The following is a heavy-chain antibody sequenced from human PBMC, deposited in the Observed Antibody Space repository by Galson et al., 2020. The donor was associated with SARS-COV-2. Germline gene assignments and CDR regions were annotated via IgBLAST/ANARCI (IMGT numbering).Heavy chain of an antibody. CDR2: INPNSGGT. V-gene: IGHV1-2*02. Sequence: GESLKISCKASGYTFTGYYMHWVRQAPGQGLEWMGWINPNSGGTNYAQKFQGRVTMTRDTSISTAYMELSRLRSDDTAVYYCARDWYYDSSGYLSPNDAFDIWGQGTMVTVSS. J-gene: IGHJ3*02. CDR1: GYTFTGYY. CDR3: ARDWYYDSSGYLSPNDAFDI. D-gene: IGHD3-22*01.